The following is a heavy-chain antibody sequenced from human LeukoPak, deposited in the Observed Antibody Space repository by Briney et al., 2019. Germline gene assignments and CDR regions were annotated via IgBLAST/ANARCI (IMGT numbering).Heavy chain of an antibody. D-gene: IGHD2-2*01. CDR3: AKDRSIVVVPAATSPRYYYYGMDV. CDR1: GFTFSSYA. CDR2: ISGSGGST. J-gene: IGHJ6*02. V-gene: IGHV3-23*01. Sequence: GGSLRLSCAASGFTFSSYAMSWVRQAPGKGLEWASAISGSGGSTYYADSVKGRFTISRDNSKNTLYLQMNSLRAEDTAVYYCAKDRSIVVVPAATSPRYYYYGMDVWGQGTTVTVSS.